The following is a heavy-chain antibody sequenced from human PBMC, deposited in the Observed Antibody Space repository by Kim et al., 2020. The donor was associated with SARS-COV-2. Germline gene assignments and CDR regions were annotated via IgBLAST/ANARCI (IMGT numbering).Heavy chain of an antibody. V-gene: IGHV3-30*18. CDR2: ISYDGSNK. Sequence: GGSLRLSCAASGFTFSSYGMHWVRQAPGKGLEWVAVISYDGSNKYYADSVKGRFTISRDNSKNTLYLQMNSLRAEDTAVYYCAKDRIAARPGIYYYYGMDVWGQGTTVTVSS. J-gene: IGHJ6*02. D-gene: IGHD6-6*01. CDR3: AKDRIAARPGIYYYYGMDV. CDR1: GFTFSSYG.